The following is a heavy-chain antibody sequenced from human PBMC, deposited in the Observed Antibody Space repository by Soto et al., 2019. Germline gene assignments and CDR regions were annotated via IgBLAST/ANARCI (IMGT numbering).Heavy chain of an antibody. Sequence: QVQLVQSGAEVKKPGASVKVSCKASGYTFTSYYMHWVRQAPGQGLEWMGIINPSGGSTSYAQKFQGRVTMTRDTSTSTVYMELSSLRYEDTAVYYCARDSGLYYFDYWGQGTLVTVSS. V-gene: IGHV1-46*03. D-gene: IGHD3-10*01. CDR3: ARDSGLYYFDY. J-gene: IGHJ4*02. CDR1: GYTFTSYY. CDR2: INPSGGST.